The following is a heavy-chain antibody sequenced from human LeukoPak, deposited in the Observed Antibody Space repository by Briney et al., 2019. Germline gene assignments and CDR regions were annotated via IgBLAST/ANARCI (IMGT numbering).Heavy chain of an antibody. D-gene: IGHD5-12*01. CDR1: GVSVSSNSAA. J-gene: IGHJ6*02. CDR3: AREVDLATAYYYYGMDV. CDR2: TYYRSKWYN. V-gene: IGHV6-1*01. Sequence: SQTLSLTCAISGVSVSSNSAAWNWIRQSPSRGLEWLGRTYYRSKWYNDYAVSVKSRITINPDTSKNQFSLQLNSVTPEDTAVYYCAREVDLATAYYYYGMDVWGQGTTVTVSS.